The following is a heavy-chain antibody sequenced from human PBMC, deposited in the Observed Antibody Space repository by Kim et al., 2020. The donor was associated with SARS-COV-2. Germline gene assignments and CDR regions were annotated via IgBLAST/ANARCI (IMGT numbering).Heavy chain of an antibody. CDR2: ISEDGGST. Sequence: GGSLRLSCAASGFSFDEYAMHWVRQVPGKGLEWVSLISEDGGSTYYADSVKDRFAISRDNSKNSLYLQINSLRTEDTALYFCAKDKSIGHYYGMDVWGQGTTVTVSS. CDR1: GFSFDEYA. V-gene: IGHV3-43*02. J-gene: IGHJ6*02. D-gene: IGHD6-6*01. CDR3: AKDKSIGHYYGMDV.